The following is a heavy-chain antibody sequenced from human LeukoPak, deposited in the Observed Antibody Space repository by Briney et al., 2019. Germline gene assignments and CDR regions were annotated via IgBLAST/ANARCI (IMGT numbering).Heavy chain of an antibody. Sequence: GRSLRLSCAASGFTFSSYAMHWVRQAPGKGLEWVAVISYDGSNKYYADSVKGRFTISRDNSKNTLYLQMNSLRAEDTAVYYCARSKLDYDFWSGYYPHPFDYWGQGTLVTVSS. CDR3: ARSKLDYDFWSGYYPHPFDY. CDR1: GFTFSSYA. D-gene: IGHD3-3*01. J-gene: IGHJ4*02. V-gene: IGHV3-30-3*01. CDR2: ISYDGSNK.